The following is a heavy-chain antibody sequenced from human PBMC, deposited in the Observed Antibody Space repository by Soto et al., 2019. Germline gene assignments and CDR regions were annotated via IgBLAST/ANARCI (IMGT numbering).Heavy chain of an antibody. J-gene: IGHJ4*02. CDR2: IKEDGSER. CDR1: GFIFRNYL. Sequence: EVQLVESGGGLVQPGESLRLSCAASGFIFRNYLMSWVRQAPGRGLEWVANIKEDGSERYYVDSVNGRFTISRGNAKNSLYLEMTRPRADDTAIYYCAREKRANGYFDYWGQGTRVTVSS. V-gene: IGHV3-7*01. D-gene: IGHD6-25*01. CDR3: AREKRANGYFDY.